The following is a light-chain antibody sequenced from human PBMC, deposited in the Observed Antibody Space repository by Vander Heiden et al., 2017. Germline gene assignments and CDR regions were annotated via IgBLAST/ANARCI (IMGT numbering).Light chain of an antibody. Sequence: HSVLTQPPSASGTPGQRVTISCSGSSSNVGSNYVYWYQQLPGTAPKILIYRNNQRPSGVPDRFSGSKSGTSASLAISGLRSEDEADYYCAAWDDSLSGVVFGGGTKLTVL. CDR3: AAWDDSLSGVV. J-gene: IGLJ2*01. CDR1: SSNVGSNY. V-gene: IGLV1-47*01. CDR2: RNN.